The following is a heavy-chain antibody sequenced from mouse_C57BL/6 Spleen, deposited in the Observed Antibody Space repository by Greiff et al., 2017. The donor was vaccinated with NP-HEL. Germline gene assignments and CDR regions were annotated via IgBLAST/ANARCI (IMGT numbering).Heavy chain of an antibody. CDR2: IDPSDSYT. CDR1: GYTFTSYW. V-gene: IGHV1-69*01. Sequence: QVQLQQPGAELVMPGASVKLSCKASGYTFTSYWMHWVKQRPGQGLEWIGEIDPSDSYTNYNQKFKGKSTFTVDKSSSTAYMQLSSLTSEDSAFYYCARRGYDDAMDYWGQGTSVTVSS. CDR3: ARRGYDDAMDY. D-gene: IGHD2-3*01. J-gene: IGHJ4*01.